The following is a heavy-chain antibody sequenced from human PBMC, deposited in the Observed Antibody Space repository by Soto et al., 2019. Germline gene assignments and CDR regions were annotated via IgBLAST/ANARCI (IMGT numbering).Heavy chain of an antibody. V-gene: IGHV4-39*01. D-gene: IGHD6-19*01. CDR3: ASQRYSSGRRRWFAP. J-gene: IGHJ5*02. CDR2: IYYSGST. Sequence: SETLSLTCTVSGGSISSRSYYWGWIRQPPGQGLEWIGSIYYSGSTYYNPSLKSRVTISVDTSKNQFSLKLSSVTAADTALYYYASQRYSSGRRRWFAPWGQGTFVTGSS. CDR1: GGSISSRSYY.